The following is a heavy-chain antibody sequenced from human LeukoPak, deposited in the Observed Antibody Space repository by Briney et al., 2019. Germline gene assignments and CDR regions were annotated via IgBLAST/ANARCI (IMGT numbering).Heavy chain of an antibody. CDR1: GGSISSYY. J-gene: IGHJ4*02. CDR2: IYTSGST. CDR3: ARGDRGYFDWTSFDY. D-gene: IGHD3-9*01. Sequence: PSETLSLTCTVSGGSISSYYWSWIRQPAGKGLEWIGRIYTSGSTSYNPSLKSRVTMSVDTSKNQFSLKLSSVTAADTAVYYCARGDRGYFDWTSFDYWGQGTLVTVSS. V-gene: IGHV4-4*07.